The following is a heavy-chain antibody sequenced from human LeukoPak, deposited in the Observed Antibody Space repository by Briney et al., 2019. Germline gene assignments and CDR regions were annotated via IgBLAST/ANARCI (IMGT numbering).Heavy chain of an antibody. V-gene: IGHV4-39*01. J-gene: IGHJ4*02. Sequence: SETLSLTCTVSGGSISSSSYYWGWIRQPPGKGLEWIGSIYYSGSTYYNPSLKSRVTISVDTSKNQFSLKLSSVTAADTAVYYCAGLRRDGGRFDYWGQGTLVTVSS. CDR1: GGSISSSSYY. CDR3: AGLRRDGGRFDY. CDR2: IYYSGST. D-gene: IGHD2-15*01.